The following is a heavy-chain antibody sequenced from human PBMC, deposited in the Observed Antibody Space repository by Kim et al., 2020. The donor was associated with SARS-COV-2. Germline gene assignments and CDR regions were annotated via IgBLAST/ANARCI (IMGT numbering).Heavy chain of an antibody. CDR1: GFTFSNDA. Sequence: GGSLRLSCAASGFTFSNDAMRWVRQAPGKGLEWVSGISGSGDSTYYADSVKGRFTISRDNSKNTLYMKMNSLRAEDTAVYYCARGADCSSTSCYRYYGMDVWGQGTTVTVSS. D-gene: IGHD2-2*01. CDR2: ISGSGDST. V-gene: IGHV3-23*01. CDR3: ARGADCSSTSCYRYYGMDV. J-gene: IGHJ6*02.